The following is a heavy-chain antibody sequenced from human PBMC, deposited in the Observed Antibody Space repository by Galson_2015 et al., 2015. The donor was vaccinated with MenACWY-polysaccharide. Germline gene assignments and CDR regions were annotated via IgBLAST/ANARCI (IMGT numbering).Heavy chain of an antibody. CDR3: ARGFCSGGTCLRWDDAFDV. CDR1: GFSISTYW. CDR2: INSDGSSA. Sequence: SLRLSCAASGFSISTYWMHWVRQVPGKGLLWVSRINSDGSSATYADSVRGRLTFSRGNAKNTVYLQLNSLRVEDTAVYYCARGFCSGGTCLRWDDAFDVRGQGTMVIVSS. V-gene: IGHV3-74*03. J-gene: IGHJ3*01. D-gene: IGHD2-15*01.